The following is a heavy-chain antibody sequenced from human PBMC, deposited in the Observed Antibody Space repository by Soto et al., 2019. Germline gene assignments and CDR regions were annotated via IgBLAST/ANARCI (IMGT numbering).Heavy chain of an antibody. CDR2: MNSNSGNA. CDR3: ARGSGSGGLDWFDP. V-gene: IGHV1-8*01. D-gene: IGHD5-12*01. CDR1: GYTFTSHD. J-gene: IGHJ5*02. Sequence: QAQLVQSGTEVKKPGASVKVSCKASGYTFTSHDINWVRQAPGQCLEWMGWMNSNSGNAGYAQIFQGRVTMTRDTSTNTAYLELSSLRSEDTAVYFCARGSGSGGLDWFDPWGQGTLVTVSS.